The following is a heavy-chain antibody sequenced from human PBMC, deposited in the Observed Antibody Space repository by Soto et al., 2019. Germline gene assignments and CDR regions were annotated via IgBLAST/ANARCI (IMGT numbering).Heavy chain of an antibody. Sequence: GASVKVSCKASGYTFTSYDINWVRQATGQGLEWMGWMNPNSGNTGYAQKFQGRVTMTRNTSISTAYMELSSLRSEGTAVYYCARVSAHNRLLWFGESNPGPFDYWGQGTLVTVSS. J-gene: IGHJ4*02. V-gene: IGHV1-8*01. CDR2: MNPNSGNT. CDR3: ARVSAHNRLLWFGESNPGPFDY. CDR1: GYTFTSYD. D-gene: IGHD3-10*01.